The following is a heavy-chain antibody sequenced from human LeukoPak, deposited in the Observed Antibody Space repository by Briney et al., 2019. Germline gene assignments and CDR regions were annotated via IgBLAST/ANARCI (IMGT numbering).Heavy chain of an antibody. D-gene: IGHD2-21*02. CDR2: IIPIFGTA. J-gene: IGHJ5*02. CDR1: GGTFSSYA. Sequence: SVKVSCKXSGGTFSSYAISWVRQSPGQGPEWMGGIIPIFGTANYAQKFQGRVTITTDESTSTAYMELSSLRSEDTAVYYCARDVTACGGDCINWFDPWGQGTLVTVSS. V-gene: IGHV1-69*05. CDR3: ARDVTACGGDCINWFDP.